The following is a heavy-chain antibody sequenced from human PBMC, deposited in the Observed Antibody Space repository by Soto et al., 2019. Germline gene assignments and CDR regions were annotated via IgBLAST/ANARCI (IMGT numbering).Heavy chain of an antibody. CDR3: ARGGIPPSGYGIAYAMDV. CDR2: VYYSGST. D-gene: IGHD2-21*01. V-gene: IGHV4-39*01. J-gene: IGHJ6*02. CDR1: GVSISGSRYY. Sequence: SETLSLTCTVSGVSISGSRYYWGWIRQPPGRVLEWIGNVYYSGSTYCTPSLRSRVTLYVDTSKNQFSLNLNSVTAADTAVYYCARGGIPPSGYGIAYAMDVWGQGTTVTVSS.